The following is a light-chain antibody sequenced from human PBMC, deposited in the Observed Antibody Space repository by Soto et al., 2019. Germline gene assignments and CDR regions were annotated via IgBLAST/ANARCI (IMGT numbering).Light chain of an antibody. Sequence: EIVMTQSPATLSLSPVKRATLSCRASESVDFHLAWYQQKPGQAPRLLIYDASVRATGTPARFSGSGSGTAFTLTISSLEPEDFALYYCQQRSTWPTFGQGTRLEIK. CDR3: QQRSTWPT. CDR2: DAS. V-gene: IGKV3-11*01. J-gene: IGKJ5*01. CDR1: ESVDFH.